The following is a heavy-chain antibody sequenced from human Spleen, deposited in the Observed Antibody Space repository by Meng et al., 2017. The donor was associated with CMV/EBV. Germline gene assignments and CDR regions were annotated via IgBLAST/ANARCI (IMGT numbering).Heavy chain of an antibody. Sequence: SETLSLTCTVSGGSISSSTYYWGWIRQPPGKGLEWIGYIYYSGSTYYSPSLKSRVTISVDTSRTQFSLKLSSVTAADTAVYYCAREPRYCSGGTCYRAYYGMDVWGQGTTVTVSS. CDR3: AREPRYCSGGTCYRAYYGMDV. V-gene: IGHV4-30-4*08. D-gene: IGHD2-15*01. J-gene: IGHJ6*02. CDR1: GGSISSSTYY. CDR2: IYYSGST.